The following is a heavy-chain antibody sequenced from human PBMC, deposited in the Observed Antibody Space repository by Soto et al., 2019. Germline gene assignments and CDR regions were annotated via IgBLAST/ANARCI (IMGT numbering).Heavy chain of an antibody. Sequence: QVQLVESGGGVVQPGRSLRLSCAASGFTFSSYGMHWVRQAPGKGLEWVAVIWYDGSNKYYADSVKGRFTISRDNSKNTLYLQMNSLRAEDTAVYYCARDILASRPGIEWGYWGQGTLVTVSS. CDR2: IWYDGSNK. V-gene: IGHV3-33*01. D-gene: IGHD6-6*01. J-gene: IGHJ4*02. CDR1: GFTFSSYG. CDR3: ARDILASRPGIEWGY.